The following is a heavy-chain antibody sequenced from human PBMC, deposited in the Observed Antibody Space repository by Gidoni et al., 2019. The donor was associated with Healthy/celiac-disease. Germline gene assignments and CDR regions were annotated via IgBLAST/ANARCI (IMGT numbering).Heavy chain of an antibody. Sequence: QVQLVESGGAVVQPGRSLRLSCAASGFTFSSYGMPWGRQAPGTGLEWVAVRSYDGSNKDYADTVKGRFTISRDNSKNTRYLQMNSLRVEDTAVYYCEKDLPGYWSGGSCYNSDYWGQGTLVTVSS. D-gene: IGHD2-15*01. CDR3: EKDLPGYWSGGSCYNSDY. CDR2: RSYDGSNK. J-gene: IGHJ4*02. CDR1: GFTFSSYG. V-gene: IGHV3-30*18.